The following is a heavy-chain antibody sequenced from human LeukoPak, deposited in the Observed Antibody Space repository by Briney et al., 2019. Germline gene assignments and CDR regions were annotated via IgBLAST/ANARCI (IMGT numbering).Heavy chain of an antibody. CDR1: GFTFSSYA. Sequence: GGSLRLSCAASGFTFSSYAMHWVRQAPGKGLEWVAVISYDGSNKYYADSVKGRFTISRDNSKNTLYLQMNSLRAEDTAVYYCARDIRGDYYDSSGYFDYWGQGTLVTVSS. V-gene: IGHV3-30-3*01. CDR2: ISYDGSNK. J-gene: IGHJ4*02. CDR3: ARDIRGDYYDSSGYFDY. D-gene: IGHD3-22*01.